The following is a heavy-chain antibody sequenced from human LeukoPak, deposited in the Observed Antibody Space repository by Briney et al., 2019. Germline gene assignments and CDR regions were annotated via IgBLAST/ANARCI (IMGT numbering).Heavy chain of an antibody. CDR1: GFTLSSYA. Sequence: GRSLRHSCAASGFTLSSYAMSWGRQAPGKGLEWVSAISGSGGSTYYADSVKGRFTISRDNSKNTLYLQMNSLRAEDTAVYYCAKVPFRGYGPWGQGTLVTVSS. J-gene: IGHJ5*02. CDR2: ISGSGGST. D-gene: IGHD4-17*01. V-gene: IGHV3-23*01. CDR3: AKVPFRGYGP.